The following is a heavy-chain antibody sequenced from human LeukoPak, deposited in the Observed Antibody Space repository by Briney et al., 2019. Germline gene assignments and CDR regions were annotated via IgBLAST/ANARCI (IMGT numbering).Heavy chain of an antibody. CDR3: AKMATPATGDY. CDR1: GITFSSYT. J-gene: IGHJ4*02. Sequence: GGSLRLSCAASGITFSSYTMNWVRQAPGKGLQWISSISTGSGTIYYADSVKGRFTISRDNAKNSLYLQMNSLRAEDTAVYYCAKMATPATGDYWGQGTLVTVSS. V-gene: IGHV3-48*01. D-gene: IGHD5-24*01. CDR2: ISTGSGTI.